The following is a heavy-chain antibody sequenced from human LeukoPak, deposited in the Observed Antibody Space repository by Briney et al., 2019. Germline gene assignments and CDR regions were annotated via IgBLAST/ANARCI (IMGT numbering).Heavy chain of an antibody. J-gene: IGHJ4*02. V-gene: IGHV4-34*01. Sequence: PSETLSLTCAVYGGSFSGYYWSWIRQPPGKGLEWIGEINHSGSTNYNPSLKSRVTILVDTSKNQFSLKLSSVTAADTAVYYCARRLPYYGSGSYLDYWGQGTLVTVSS. CDR3: ARRLPYYGSGSYLDY. CDR2: INHSGST. CDR1: GGSFSGYY. D-gene: IGHD3-10*01.